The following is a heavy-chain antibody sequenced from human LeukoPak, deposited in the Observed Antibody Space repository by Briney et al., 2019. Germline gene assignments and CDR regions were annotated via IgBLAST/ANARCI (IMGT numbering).Heavy chain of an antibody. CDR2: INPNSGGT. Sequence: ASVKVTCKASGHTFTGYYMHWVRQAPGQGLEWMGRINPNSGGTNYAQKFQGRVTMTRDTSISTAYMELSRLRSDDTAVYYCARDYSSGWYVGVYWGQGTLVTVSS. D-gene: IGHD6-19*01. V-gene: IGHV1-2*06. J-gene: IGHJ4*02. CDR3: ARDYSSGWYVGVY. CDR1: GHTFTGYY.